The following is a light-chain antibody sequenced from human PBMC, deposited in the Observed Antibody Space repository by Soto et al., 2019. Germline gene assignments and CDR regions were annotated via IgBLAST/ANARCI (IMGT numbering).Light chain of an antibody. Sequence: QSVLTQPPSVSGAPGQRVTISCTGSSSNIGAGYDVHWYQQLPGTAPKLLIYGNSNRPSGVPDRFSGSKSGTSASLAITGLQAEDEAVYYCQSYVSSLSGWVFGGGTQLTVL. J-gene: IGLJ3*02. CDR1: SSNIGAGYD. V-gene: IGLV1-40*01. CDR3: QSYVSSLSGWV. CDR2: GNS.